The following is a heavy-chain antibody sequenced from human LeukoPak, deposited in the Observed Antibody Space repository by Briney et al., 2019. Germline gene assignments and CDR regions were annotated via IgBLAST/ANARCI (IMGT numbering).Heavy chain of an antibody. Sequence: ASVKVSCKASGYTFTSYDINWVRQATGQGLEWMGWMHPNSGITGYAQNFQGRVTMTRNTSISTAYMELSSLRSEDTAVYYCARGGPVAATHKYFQHWGQGTLVTVSS. J-gene: IGHJ1*01. CDR3: ARGGPVAATHKYFQH. V-gene: IGHV1-8*01. CDR1: GYTFTSYD. CDR2: MHPNSGIT. D-gene: IGHD6-19*01.